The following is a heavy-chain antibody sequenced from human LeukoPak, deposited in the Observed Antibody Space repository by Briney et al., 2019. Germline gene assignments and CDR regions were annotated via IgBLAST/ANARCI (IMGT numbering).Heavy chain of an antibody. D-gene: IGHD3-22*01. CDR1: GYTFTSYG. J-gene: IGHJ4*02. CDR2: ISAYNGNT. Sequence: VASVKVSCKASGYTFTSYGISWVRQAPGQGLEWMGWISAYNGNTNYAQKPQGRVTMTTDTSTSTAYMELRSLRSDDTAVYYCARHPYYYDSSGYPLQYFDYWGQGTLVTVSS. V-gene: IGHV1-18*01. CDR3: ARHPYYYDSSGYPLQYFDY.